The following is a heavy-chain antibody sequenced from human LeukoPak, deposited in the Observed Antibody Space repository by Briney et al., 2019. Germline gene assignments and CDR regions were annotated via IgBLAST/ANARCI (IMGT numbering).Heavy chain of an antibody. D-gene: IGHD5-12*01. CDR3: AKDKLYSGYLHY. J-gene: IGHJ4*02. CDR1: GFTFSSYG. CDR2: IWYDGSNK. Sequence: GGSLRLSCAASGFTFSSYGMHWVRQAPGKGLEWVAVIWYDGSNKQYADSVKGRFTISRDNSKNTLYLQMNSLRAEDTAVYYCAKDKLYSGYLHYWGQGTLVTVSS. V-gene: IGHV3-30*02.